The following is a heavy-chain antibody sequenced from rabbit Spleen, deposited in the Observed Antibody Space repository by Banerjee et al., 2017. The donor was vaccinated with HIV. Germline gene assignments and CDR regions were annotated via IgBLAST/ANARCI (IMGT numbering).Heavy chain of an antibody. Sequence: QQQLEESGGGLVKPGGTLTLTCTASGFPFSSSYYVCWVRQAPEKGLEWIACIYAGSSGSTYYASWAKGRFTISKTSSTTVTLQMTSLTAADTATYFCAREGNGVAGMDLWGQGTLVTVS. CDR2: IYAGSSGST. J-gene: IGHJ6*01. CDR3: AREGNGVAGMDL. V-gene: IGHV1S45*01. D-gene: IGHD3-1*01. CDR1: GFPFSSSYY.